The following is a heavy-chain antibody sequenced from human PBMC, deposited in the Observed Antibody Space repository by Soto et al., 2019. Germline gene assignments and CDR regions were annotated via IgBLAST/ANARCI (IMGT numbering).Heavy chain of an antibody. CDR3: AKWALSTSFDP. CDR1: RFTFSTYG. Sequence: GGSLRLSCAASRFTFSTYGMTWVRQAPGKGLEWVSTISVSGGSTYYADSVKGRFTISRDNSKNTLYLQMNSLRAEDTAVYYCAKWALSTSFDPWGQGTLVTVSS. D-gene: IGHD2-2*01. V-gene: IGHV3-23*01. CDR2: ISVSGGST. J-gene: IGHJ5*02.